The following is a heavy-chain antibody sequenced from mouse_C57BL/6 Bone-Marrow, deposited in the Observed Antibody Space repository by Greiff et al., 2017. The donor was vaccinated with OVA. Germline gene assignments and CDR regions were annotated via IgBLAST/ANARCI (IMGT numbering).Heavy chain of an antibody. D-gene: IGHD2-1*01. CDR1: GFTFSSYA. J-gene: IGHJ1*03. V-gene: IGHV5-4*03. CDR2: ISDGGSYT. CDR3: ARAVSYGNYVDWYFDV. Sequence: EVKVVESGGGLVKPGGSLKLSCAASGFTFSSYAMSWVRQTPEKRLEWVATISDGGSYTYYPDNVKGRFTISRDNAKNNLYLQMSHLKSEDTAMYYCARAVSYGNYVDWYFDVWGTGTTVTVSS.